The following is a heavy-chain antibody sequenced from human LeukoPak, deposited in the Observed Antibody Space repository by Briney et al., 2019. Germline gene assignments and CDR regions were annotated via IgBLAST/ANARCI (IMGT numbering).Heavy chain of an antibody. D-gene: IGHD2/OR15-2a*01. CDR2: INHSGST. CDR1: GGSFSGYY. V-gene: IGHV4-34*01. CDR3: ARGREYLGGYYYGMDV. J-gene: IGHJ6*04. Sequence: PLHTLSLTCGVYGGSFSGYYWSWIRQPPGKGLDWIGEINHSGSTNYNPSLKSRVTISVDTSKNQFSLKLSSVTAADTAVYYCARGREYLGGYYYGMDVWGKGTTVTVSS.